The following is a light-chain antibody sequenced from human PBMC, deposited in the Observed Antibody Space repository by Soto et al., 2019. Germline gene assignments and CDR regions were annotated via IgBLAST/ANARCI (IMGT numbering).Light chain of an antibody. CDR2: DIS. V-gene: IGKV3-11*01. Sequence: EFVLTQSPATLSLSPGERAILSCRASQSVAGSLAWYQQKPGQAPRLLIYDISTRAAAIPARFSGSGSGTDFTLTISSLEPEDFAVYYCQQYGSSPRTFGGGTKVDI. J-gene: IGKJ4*01. CDR1: QSVAGS. CDR3: QQYGSSPRT.